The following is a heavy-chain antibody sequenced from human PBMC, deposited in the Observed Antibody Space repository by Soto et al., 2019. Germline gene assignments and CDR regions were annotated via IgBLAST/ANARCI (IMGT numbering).Heavy chain of an antibody. D-gene: IGHD3-9*01. CDR2: IYYSGST. Sequence: QVQLQESGPGLVKPSQTLSLTCTVSGGSISSGGYYWSWIRQHPGKGLEWVGYIYYSGSTYYNPSLMRRVTTSVDTSKNQFSLKLISVTAADPAVYYCARGEESFTICSYWGQGTLVTVSS. CDR1: GGSISSGGYY. CDR3: ARGEESFTICSY. V-gene: IGHV4-31*03. J-gene: IGHJ4*02.